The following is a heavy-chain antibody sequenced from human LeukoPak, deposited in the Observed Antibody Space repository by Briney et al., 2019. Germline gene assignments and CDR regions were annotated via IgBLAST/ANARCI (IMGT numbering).Heavy chain of an antibody. Sequence: MPGGSLRLSCAASGFPFSGYSMNWVRQAPGKGLEWVSSISSSSSYIYYADSVKGRFTISRDNAKNSLYLQVNSLRAEDTAVYYCARDWGGDGVLDYWGQGTLVTVSS. CDR2: ISSSSSYI. CDR1: GFPFSGYS. J-gene: IGHJ4*02. D-gene: IGHD3-16*01. CDR3: ARDWGGDGVLDY. V-gene: IGHV3-21*01.